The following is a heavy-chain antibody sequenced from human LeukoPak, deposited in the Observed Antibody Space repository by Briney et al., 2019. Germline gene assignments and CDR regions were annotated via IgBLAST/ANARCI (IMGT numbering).Heavy chain of an antibody. Sequence: TSETLSLTCTVFGASISSSTYYWGWIRQPPGKGLEWIGSIYYSGSTYYNPSLKSRVTISVDTSKNQFSLKLSSVTAADTAVYYCPSGSYSSGWDDAFDIWGQGTMVTVSS. J-gene: IGHJ3*02. CDR1: GASISSSTYY. D-gene: IGHD6-19*01. V-gene: IGHV4-39*01. CDR3: PSGSYSSGWDDAFDI. CDR2: IYYSGST.